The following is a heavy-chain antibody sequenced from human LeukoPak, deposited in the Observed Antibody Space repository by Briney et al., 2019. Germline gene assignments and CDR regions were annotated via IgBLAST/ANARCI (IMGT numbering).Heavy chain of an antibody. V-gene: IGHV4-59*01. CDR3: ASCGSTSCYEYYYYYYMDV. D-gene: IGHD2-2*01. J-gene: IGHJ6*03. Sequence: SETLSLTCSISGDSISSYSWSWIRQPPGKGLEWIGNIYYNGNTNYNPSLKSRVTMSVGTSKNQFSLRLSSVTAADTAVYYCASCGSTSCYEYYYYYYMDVWGKGTTVTVSS. CDR1: GDSISSYS. CDR2: IYYNGNT.